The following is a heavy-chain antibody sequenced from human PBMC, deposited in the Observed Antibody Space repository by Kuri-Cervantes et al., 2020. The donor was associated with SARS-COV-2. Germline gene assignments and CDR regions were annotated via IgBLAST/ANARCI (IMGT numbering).Heavy chain of an antibody. Sequence: GSLRLSCAVYGGSFSGYYWSWIRQPPGKGLEWIGYIYYSGSTNYNPSPKSRVTISVDTSKNQFSLKLSSVTAADTAVYYCAKGVTIFGEDVWGQGTTVTVSS. J-gene: IGHJ6*02. CDR3: AKGVTIFGEDV. CDR2: IYYSGST. D-gene: IGHD3-3*01. V-gene: IGHV4-59*01. CDR1: GGSFSGYY.